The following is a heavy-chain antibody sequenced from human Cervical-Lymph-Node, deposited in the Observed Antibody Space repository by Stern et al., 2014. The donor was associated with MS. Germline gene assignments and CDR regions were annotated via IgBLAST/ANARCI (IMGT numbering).Heavy chain of an antibody. Sequence: VQLVQSGAEVKKPGASVKVSCKASGYTFTSYGISWVRQAPGQGLEWMGWISAYNGNTNYAQKLQGRVTVTTDTSTSTAYMELMSLRSDDTSVYDCARVLLGSENAFDIWGQGTMVTVSS. CDR1: GYTFTSYG. D-gene: IGHD2-15*01. CDR3: ARVLLGSENAFDI. V-gene: IGHV1-18*01. J-gene: IGHJ3*02. CDR2: ISAYNGNT.